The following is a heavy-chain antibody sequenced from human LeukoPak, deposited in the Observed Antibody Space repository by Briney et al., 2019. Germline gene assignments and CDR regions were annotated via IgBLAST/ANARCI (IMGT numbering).Heavy chain of an antibody. CDR2: IYYSGST. D-gene: IGHD2-21*02. CDR1: GGSISSSSYY. CDR3: ATSLCGGDCSIDY. V-gene: IGHV4-39*01. Sequence: PSETLSLTCTVSGGSISSSSYYWGWIRQPPGKGLEWIGSIYYSGSTYYNPSLKSRVTISVDTSKNQFSLKLSSVTAADTAVYYCATSLCGGDCSIDYWGQGTLVTVSS. J-gene: IGHJ4*02.